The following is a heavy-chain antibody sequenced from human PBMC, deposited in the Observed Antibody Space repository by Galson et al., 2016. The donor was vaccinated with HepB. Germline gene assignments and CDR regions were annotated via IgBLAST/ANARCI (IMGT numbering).Heavy chain of an antibody. Sequence: SLRLSCAASGFTFSSYWMSWVRQAPGKGLEWVANIKQDGSEKYYVDSVKGRFTISRDNAKNSLYLQMNSLRAEDTAVYYCARDGPGGYRYGFYYYYGMDVCGQGTTVTVSS. D-gene: IGHD5-18*01. V-gene: IGHV3-7*03. CDR2: IKQDGSEK. CDR3: ARDGPGGYRYGFYYYYGMDV. CDR1: GFTFSSYW. J-gene: IGHJ6*02.